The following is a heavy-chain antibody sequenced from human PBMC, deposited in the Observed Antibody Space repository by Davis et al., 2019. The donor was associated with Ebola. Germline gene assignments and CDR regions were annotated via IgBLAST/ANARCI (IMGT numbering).Heavy chain of an antibody. CDR3: ARAVVAATGSWFDP. CDR1: GFTFSSYS. V-gene: IGHV3-53*01. CDR2: IYSSGSI. J-gene: IGHJ5*02. Sequence: GALKISCAASGFTFSSYSMNWVRQAPGKGLEWVSVIYSSGSIHYADSVKGRFTISRDNSKNTLSLQMNSLRAEDTAVYYCARAVVAATGSWFDPWGQGTLVTVSS. D-gene: IGHD2-15*01.